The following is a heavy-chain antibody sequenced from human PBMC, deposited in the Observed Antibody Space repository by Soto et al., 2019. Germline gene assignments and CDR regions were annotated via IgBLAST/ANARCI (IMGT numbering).Heavy chain of an antibody. CDR1: GGSXSTSNW. V-gene: IGHV4-4*02. Sequence: SETLSLTCAVSGGSXSTSNWWSWGRQPPGKGLEWIGEIYHTGDTMYNPSLQSRVTISVDKSNNYFSLRVTSVTAADTAVYYCARVVAATRAAYYYHGMDAWGQGTTVTVSS. CDR3: ARVVAATRAAYYYHGMDA. D-gene: IGHD2-15*01. CDR2: IYHTGDT. J-gene: IGHJ6*02.